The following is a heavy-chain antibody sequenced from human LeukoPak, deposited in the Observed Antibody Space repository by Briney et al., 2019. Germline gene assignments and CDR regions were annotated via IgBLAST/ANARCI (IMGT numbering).Heavy chain of an antibody. V-gene: IGHV3-15*01. CDR2: IKSKDDGGTI. D-gene: IGHD6-13*01. CDR3: TVRSSI. J-gene: IGHJ4*02. CDR1: GITFRNYW. Sequence: KPGGSLRLSCVASGITFRNYWMSWIRQAPGKGLEWVARIKSKDDGGTIDYNAPVKGRFTISRDDSKNTLYLEMNSLKNEDTAMYYCTVRSSIWSQGTLVTVSS.